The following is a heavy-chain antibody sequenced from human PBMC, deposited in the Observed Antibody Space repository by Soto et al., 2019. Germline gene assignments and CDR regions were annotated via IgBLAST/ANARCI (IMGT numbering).Heavy chain of an antibody. CDR1: GFDFSRYG. V-gene: IGHV3-33*01. CDR2: IWYDGSQK. J-gene: IGHJ4*02. Sequence: QVQLVESGGGVVQPGRSLRLSCAASGFDFSRYGMHWVRQAPGKGLEWVAIIWYDGSQKYYADSVKGRFTVSRDNSNKPLSLEMNSLSAEDTAVYYCAGERSEATIALGHWGQGALVTVSS. D-gene: IGHD5-12*01. CDR3: AGERSEATIALGH.